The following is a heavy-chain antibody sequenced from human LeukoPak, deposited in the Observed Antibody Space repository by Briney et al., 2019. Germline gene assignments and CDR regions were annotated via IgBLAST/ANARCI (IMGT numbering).Heavy chain of an antibody. CDR3: ARDSFGVVIMDYYGMDV. CDR2: ISSSSSYI. D-gene: IGHD3-3*01. CDR1: GFTFSSYS. J-gene: IGHJ6*02. Sequence: GGSLRLSCAASGFTFSSYSMNWVRQAPGKGLEWVSSISSSSSYIYYADSVKGRFTISRDNAKNSLYPQMNSLRAEDTAVYYCARDSFGVVIMDYYGMDVWGQGTTVTVSS. V-gene: IGHV3-21*01.